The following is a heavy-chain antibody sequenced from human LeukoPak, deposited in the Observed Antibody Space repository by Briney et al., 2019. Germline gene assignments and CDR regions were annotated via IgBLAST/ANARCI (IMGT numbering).Heavy chain of an antibody. CDR2: VIPIFGTA. J-gene: IGHJ4*02. D-gene: IGHD1-26*01. V-gene: IGHV1-69*05. CDR3: ARVGGSYYRYYFDY. CDR1: GGTFSSYA. Sequence: SVKVSCKASGGTFSSYAISWVRQAPGQGLEWMGGVIPIFGTANYAQKFQGRVTITTDESTSTAYMELSSLRSEDTAVYYCARVGGSYYRYYFDYWGQGTLVTVSS.